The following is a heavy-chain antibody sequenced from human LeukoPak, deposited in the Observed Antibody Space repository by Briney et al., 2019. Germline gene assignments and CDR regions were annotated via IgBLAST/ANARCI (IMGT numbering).Heavy chain of an antibody. CDR3: ARDLQLEFRKYYYYYYGMDV. D-gene: IGHD6-13*01. Sequence: PGGSLRLSCAASGFTFSSYSMNWVRQAPGKGLEWVSSISSSSSYIYYADSVKGRFTISRDNAKNSLYLQMNSLRAEGTAVYYCARDLQLEFRKYYYYYYGMDVWGQGTTVTVSS. V-gene: IGHV3-21*01. J-gene: IGHJ6*02. CDR2: ISSSSSYI. CDR1: GFTFSSYS.